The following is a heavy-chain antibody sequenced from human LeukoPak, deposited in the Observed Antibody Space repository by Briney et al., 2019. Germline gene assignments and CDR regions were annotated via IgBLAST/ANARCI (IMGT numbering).Heavy chain of an antibody. V-gene: IGHV3-13*01. CDR1: GFTFSSYD. CDR2: IGTAGDT. J-gene: IGHJ4*02. CDR3: ARANWGTYYFDY. Sequence: GGSLRLSCAASGFTFSSYDMHWVRQATGKGLEWVSAIGTAGDTYYPGSVKGRFTISRENAKNSLYLQMNSLRAGDTAVYYCARANWGTYYFDYWGQGTLVTVSS. D-gene: IGHD7-27*01.